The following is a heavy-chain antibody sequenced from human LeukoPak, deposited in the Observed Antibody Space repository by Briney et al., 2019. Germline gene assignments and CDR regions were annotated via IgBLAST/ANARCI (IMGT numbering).Heavy chain of an antibody. CDR3: ARDRKNWGWAYHYYYMDV. J-gene: IGHJ6*03. V-gene: IGHV4-59*11. CDR2: IYYSGST. D-gene: IGHD7-27*01. CDR1: GGSISSHY. Sequence: SETLSLTCTVSGGSISSHYWSWIRRPPGKGLEWIGYIYYSGSTNYNPSLKSRVTISVDTSKNQFSLKLSSVTAADTAVYYCARDRKNWGWAYHYYYMDVWSKGTTVTVSS.